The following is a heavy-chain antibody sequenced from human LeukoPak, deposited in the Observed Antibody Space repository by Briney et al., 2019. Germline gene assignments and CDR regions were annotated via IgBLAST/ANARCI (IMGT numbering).Heavy chain of an antibody. Sequence: SETLSLTCAVYGGSFSGYYWSWVRQPPGKGLEWMGEINHSGSTNYNPSLKSRVTISVDTSKNQFSLKLSSVTAADTAVYYCARGRGYSSGWHFDYWGQGTLVTVSS. CDR2: INHSGST. J-gene: IGHJ4*02. CDR3: ARGRGYSSGWHFDY. V-gene: IGHV4-34*01. CDR1: GGSFSGYY. D-gene: IGHD6-19*01.